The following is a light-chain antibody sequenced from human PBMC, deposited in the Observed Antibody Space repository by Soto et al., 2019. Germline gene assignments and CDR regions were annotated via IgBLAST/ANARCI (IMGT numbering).Light chain of an antibody. Sequence: QSALTQPPSASGSPGQSVTISCTGTSSDVGGYNYVSWYQQHPGKAPKLMIYEVSKRPSGVPDRFSGSKSGNTASQTVSGLQAEDEADYYCSSYAGSNNPYVFGTGTKLTVL. CDR3: SSYAGSNNPYV. CDR1: SSDVGGYNY. CDR2: EVS. J-gene: IGLJ1*01. V-gene: IGLV2-8*01.